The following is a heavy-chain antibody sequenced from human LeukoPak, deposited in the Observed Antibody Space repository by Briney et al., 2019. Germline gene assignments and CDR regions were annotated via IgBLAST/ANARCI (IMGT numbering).Heavy chain of an antibody. V-gene: IGHV4-39*01. J-gene: IGHJ4*02. D-gene: IGHD3-10*01. Sequence: SETLSLTCTVSGGSISSSSYYWGWIRQPPGKGLERIGSIYYSGSTYYNPSLKSRVTISVDTSKNQFSLKLSSVTAADTAVYYCARLNYYGSGSPTGDYWGQGTLVTVSS. CDR3: ARLNYYGSGSPTGDY. CDR2: IYYSGST. CDR1: GGSISSSSYY.